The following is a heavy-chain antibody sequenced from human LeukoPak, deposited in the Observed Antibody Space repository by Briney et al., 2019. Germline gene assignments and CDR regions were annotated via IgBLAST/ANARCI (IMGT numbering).Heavy chain of an antibody. CDR2: ISYSGST. Sequence: PSETLSLTCTVSGGPVSSGSDYWSWIRQPPGKGLEWIGHISYSGSTNYNPSLKSRVTISLGTSKNQLSLKLSSVTTADTAVYYCARGQAALWFGELWGQGTLVTVSS. CDR1: GGPVSSGSDY. D-gene: IGHD3-10*01. V-gene: IGHV4-61*01. J-gene: IGHJ4*02. CDR3: ARGQAALWFGEL.